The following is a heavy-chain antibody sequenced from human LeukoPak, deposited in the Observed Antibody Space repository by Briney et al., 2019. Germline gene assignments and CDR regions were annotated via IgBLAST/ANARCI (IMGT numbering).Heavy chain of an antibody. CDR3: ARQEELGYCSSTSCYGYFDY. D-gene: IGHD2-2*01. Sequence: GESLKISCKGSGYSFTTYWIGWVRQMPGKGLEWMGIIYPGDSDTRYSPSFQGQVTISVDKSITTAYLQWSSLKASDTAMYYCARQEELGYCSSTSCYGYFDYWGQGTLVTVSS. CDR1: GYSFTTYW. V-gene: IGHV5-51*01. J-gene: IGHJ4*02. CDR2: IYPGDSDT.